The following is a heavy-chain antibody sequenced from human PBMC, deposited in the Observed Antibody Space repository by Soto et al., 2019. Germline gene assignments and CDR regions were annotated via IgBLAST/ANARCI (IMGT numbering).Heavy chain of an antibody. V-gene: IGHV4-59*01. CDR2: IYYSGST. J-gene: IGHJ6*02. CDR1: GGSISSYY. CDR3: ARDLWGYCGTDCYPLDV. D-gene: IGHD2-21*02. Sequence: SETLSLTCTVSGGSISSYYWSWIRQPPGKGLEWIGYIYYSGSTNYNPSLKSRVTISVDTSKNQFSLKLNSVTATDTAVYYCARDLWGYCGTDCYPLDVWGQGTTVTVS.